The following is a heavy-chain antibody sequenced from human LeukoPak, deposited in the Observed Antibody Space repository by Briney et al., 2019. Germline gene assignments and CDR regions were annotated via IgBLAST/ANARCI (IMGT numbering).Heavy chain of an antibody. CDR2: IIPILGIA. V-gene: IGHV1-69*04. CDR3: ARDPGRWFGELFFHY. CDR1: GGTFSSYA. Sequence: ASVKVSCKASGGTFSSYAISWVRQAPGQGLEWMGRIIPILGIANYAQKFQGRVTITADKSTSTAYMELSSLRSEDTGVYYCARDPGRWFGELFFHYWGQGTLVTVSS. J-gene: IGHJ4*02. D-gene: IGHD3-10*01.